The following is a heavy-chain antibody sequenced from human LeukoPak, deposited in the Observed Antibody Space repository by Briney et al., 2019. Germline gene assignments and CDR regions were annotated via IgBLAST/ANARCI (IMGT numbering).Heavy chain of an antibody. Sequence: GGSLRLSCAASGFILSSYCMHCVRQAPAKGLVGVSRINSDGSSTGYAHPVKGRLTISRDNAKNTLYLQMNSLRAEETAVYYCALHPTFDYWGQGTLVTVSS. CDR1: GFILSSYC. V-gene: IGHV3-74*01. CDR3: ALHPTFDY. CDR2: INSDGSST. J-gene: IGHJ4*02.